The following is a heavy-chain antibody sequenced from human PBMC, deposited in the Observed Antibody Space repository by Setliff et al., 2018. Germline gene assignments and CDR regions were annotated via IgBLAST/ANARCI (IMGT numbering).Heavy chain of an antibody. Sequence: PGGSLRLSCAASEFTFNKYWMTWVRQAPGKGLEWVANIDPDGIGKYYIDSVRGRFTISRDNAQKTLYLQMNSLRGEDTAVYFCARLAWDGIFIQGFDSWGQGTLVTVSS. CDR3: ARLAWDGIFIQGFDS. V-gene: IGHV3-7*01. J-gene: IGHJ4*02. CDR2: IDPDGIGK. CDR1: EFTFNKYW. D-gene: IGHD3-3*01.